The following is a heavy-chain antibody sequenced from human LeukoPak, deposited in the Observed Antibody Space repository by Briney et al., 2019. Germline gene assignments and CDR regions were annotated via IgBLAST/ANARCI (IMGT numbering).Heavy chain of an antibody. Sequence: GRSLRLSCAASGFTFSSYGMHWVRQAPGKGLEWVSFISYDGSNKYSPDSVKGRFTISRDNSKNTLYLQMNSLRAEDTAVYYCAKALLRYFDWTFDYWGQGTLVTVSS. CDR2: ISYDGSNK. D-gene: IGHD3-9*01. J-gene: IGHJ4*02. CDR1: GFTFSSYG. CDR3: AKALLRYFDWTFDY. V-gene: IGHV3-30*18.